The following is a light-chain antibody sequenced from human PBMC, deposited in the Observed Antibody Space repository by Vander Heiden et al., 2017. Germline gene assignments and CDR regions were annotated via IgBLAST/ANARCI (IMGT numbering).Light chain of an antibody. CDR3: QAWDSSTGV. J-gene: IGLJ2*01. V-gene: IGLV3-1*01. CDR1: KLGNKY. Sequence: SYELTQPPSVSVSPGQTASITRSGDKLGNKYACWYQHKPGQSPVLVIYQDNKRPSGIPERFSGSNSGNTATLTISGTQAMDEADYYCQAWDSSTGVFGGGTKLTVL. CDR2: QDN.